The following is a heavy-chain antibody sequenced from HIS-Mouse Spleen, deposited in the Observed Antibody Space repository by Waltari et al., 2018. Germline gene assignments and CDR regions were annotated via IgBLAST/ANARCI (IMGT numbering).Heavy chain of an antibody. V-gene: IGHV3-30-3*01. CDR3: ARGSIAAAADAFDI. CDR1: GFTFSSYA. CDR2: ISYDGSNK. J-gene: IGHJ3*02. D-gene: IGHD6-13*01. Sequence: QVQLVESGGGVVQPGRSLRLSCAASGFTFSSYAMHWVRQAPGKGLEWLAVISYDGSNKYYADSVKGRFTISRDNSKNTLYLQMNSLRAEDTAVYYCARGSIAAAADAFDIWGQGTMVTVSS.